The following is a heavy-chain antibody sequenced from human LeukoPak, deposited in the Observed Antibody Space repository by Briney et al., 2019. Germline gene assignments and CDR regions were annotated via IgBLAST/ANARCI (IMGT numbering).Heavy chain of an antibody. CDR1: GLTFSSYY. V-gene: IGHV4-34*01. Sequence: SETLSLTCAIYGLTFSSYYWTWIRQPPGKGLEWIGEINHSGSTNYNPSLKSRVTISVDTSKNQFSLKLSSVTAADTAVYYCARGYYDFWSGYYTRPYNWFDPWGQGTLVTVSS. J-gene: IGHJ5*02. D-gene: IGHD3-3*01. CDR3: ARGYYDFWSGYYTRPYNWFDP. CDR2: INHSGST.